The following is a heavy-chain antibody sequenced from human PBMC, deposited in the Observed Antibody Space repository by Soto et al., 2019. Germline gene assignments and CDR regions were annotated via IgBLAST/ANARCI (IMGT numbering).Heavy chain of an antibody. CDR2: INHSGST. Sequence: PSETLSLTCAVYGGSFSGYYWSWIRQPPGKGLEWIGEINHSGSTNYNPSLKSRVTISVDTSKNQFSLKLSSVTAADTAVYYCARGRGTIFGVVIKYNWFDPWGQGTLVTVSS. D-gene: IGHD3-3*01. J-gene: IGHJ5*02. CDR1: GGSFSGYY. V-gene: IGHV4-34*01. CDR3: ARGRGTIFGVVIKYNWFDP.